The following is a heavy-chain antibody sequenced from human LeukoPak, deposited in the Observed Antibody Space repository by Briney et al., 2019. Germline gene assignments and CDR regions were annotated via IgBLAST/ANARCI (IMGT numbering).Heavy chain of an antibody. D-gene: IGHD3-22*01. CDR1: GFTFSNAW. Sequence: PGGSLRLSCATSGFTFSNAWMNWVRQAPGKGLEWVGRIRSNSDGGTIDYAAPVKGRFALPRDDSKNTLYLQMNSLQTEDTAVYYCATDFYDTTWGQGTLVTVSS. V-gene: IGHV3-15*07. J-gene: IGHJ5*02. CDR2: IRSNSDGGTI. CDR3: ATDFYDTT.